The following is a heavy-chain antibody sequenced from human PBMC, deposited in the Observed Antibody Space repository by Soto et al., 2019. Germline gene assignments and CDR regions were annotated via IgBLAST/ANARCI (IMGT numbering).Heavy chain of an antibody. CDR3: AKRVEYSISWAYFDH. J-gene: IGHJ4*02. V-gene: IGHV3-23*01. D-gene: IGHD6-6*01. Sequence: GGSLRLSCAASGFIVSDYAMSWVRQAPGKGLEWVSAISPSGGDTYDADSVKGRFAISRDNSKNTLSLQMNSLRAGDTAVYYCAKRVEYSISWAYFDHWGRGSLVTFSP. CDR1: GFIVSDYA. CDR2: ISPSGGDT.